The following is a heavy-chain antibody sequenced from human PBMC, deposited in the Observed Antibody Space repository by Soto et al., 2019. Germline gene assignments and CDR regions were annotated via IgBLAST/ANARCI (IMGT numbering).Heavy chain of an antibody. CDR1: GFTFTSSA. CDR3: AAGDHDYYYYYYGMDV. D-gene: IGHD1-1*01. J-gene: IGHJ6*02. V-gene: IGHV1-58*01. CDR2: IVVGSGNT. Sequence: SVKVSCKASGFTFTSSAVRWVRQARGQRLEWIGWIVVGSGNTNYAQKFQERVTITRDMSTSTAYMELSSLRSEDTAVYYCAAGDHDYYYYYYGMDVWGQGTTVTVSS.